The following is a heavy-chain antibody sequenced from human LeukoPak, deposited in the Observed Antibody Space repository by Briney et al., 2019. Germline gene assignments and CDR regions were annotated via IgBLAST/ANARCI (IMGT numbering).Heavy chain of an antibody. J-gene: IGHJ5*02. CDR1: GYTFTGYY. Sequence: ASVKVSCKASGYTFTGYYMHWVRQAPGQGLEWMGWINPNSGGTNYAQKFQGRVTMTRNTSISTAYMELSRLRSDDTAVYYCARDTTLRYFDWIPLNAGESWFDPWGQGTLVTVSS. CDR2: INPNSGGT. D-gene: IGHD3-9*01. CDR3: ARDTTLRYFDWIPLNAGESWFDP. V-gene: IGHV1-2*02.